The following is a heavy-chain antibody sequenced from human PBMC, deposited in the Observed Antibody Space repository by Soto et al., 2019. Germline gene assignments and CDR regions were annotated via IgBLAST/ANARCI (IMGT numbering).Heavy chain of an antibody. CDR2: ISGSGGST. J-gene: IGHJ6*02. Sequence: HPGGSLRLSCAASGFTFSSYAMSWVRQAPGKGLEWVSAISGSGGSTYYADSVKGRFTISRDNSKNTLYLQMNSLRAEDTAVYYCAKDLGRYFDWLLSISGMDVWGQGTTVTVSS. D-gene: IGHD3-9*01. CDR3: AKDLGRYFDWLLSISGMDV. CDR1: GFTFSSYA. V-gene: IGHV3-23*01.